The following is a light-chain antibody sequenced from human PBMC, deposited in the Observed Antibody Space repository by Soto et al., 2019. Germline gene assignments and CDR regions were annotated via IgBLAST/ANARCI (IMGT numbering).Light chain of an antibody. CDR3: QQYRSWPRT. Sequence: EFMLTQSPGSLSFSPGERCTVSCRASQSVDINLAWYQQKPGQAPRLLIYGASTRATDMPGRFSGRGAGAEFTLTISSLQSEDFAVYYCQQYRSWPRTFGQGTKVDIK. CDR2: GAS. J-gene: IGKJ1*01. CDR1: QSVDIN. V-gene: IGKV3-15*01.